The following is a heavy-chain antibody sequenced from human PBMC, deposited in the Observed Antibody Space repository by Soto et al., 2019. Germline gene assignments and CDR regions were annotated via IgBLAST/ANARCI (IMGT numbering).Heavy chain of an antibody. CDR1: GVSITPYF. Sequence: QVQLQESGPGLVKPSETLSLTRTVSGVSITPYFWSWIRQPAGEAPEWLGHIYASGRTTYNPSLKSRVTMFVSHTQVSLRLTSVTAADTAVYYCARHFDVDPSLDHYYFDLWGRGALVTVSS. D-gene: IGHD3-9*01. CDR2: IYASGRT. J-gene: IGHJ2*01. V-gene: IGHV4-4*07. CDR3: ARHFDVDPSLDHYYFDL.